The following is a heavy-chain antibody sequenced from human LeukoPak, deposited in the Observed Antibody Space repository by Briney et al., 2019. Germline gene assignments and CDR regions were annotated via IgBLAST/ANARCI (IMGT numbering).Heavy chain of an antibody. D-gene: IGHD5-24*01. CDR2: IYPGDSDT. CDR3: ARRGSRDGYNYDWYFDL. V-gene: IGHV5-51*01. J-gene: IGHJ2*01. CDR1: GYSFTSYW. Sequence: GESLKISCKGSGYSFTSYWIGWVRQMPGKGLEWMGIIYPGDSDTRYSPSFQGQVTISADKSISTAYPQWSSLKASDTAMYYCARRGSRDGYNYDWYFDLWGRSTLVTVSS.